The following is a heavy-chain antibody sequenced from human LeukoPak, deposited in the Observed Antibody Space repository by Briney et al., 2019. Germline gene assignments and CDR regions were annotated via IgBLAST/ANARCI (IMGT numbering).Heavy chain of an antibody. CDR2: INSDGSST. D-gene: IGHD3-22*01. J-gene: IGHJ4*02. V-gene: IGHV3-74*01. Sequence: PGGSLRLSCAASGFTFSSYWMHWVRQAPGKGLVWVSRINSDGSSTSYADSVQGRFTISRDNSKNTLYLQMNSLRAEDTAVYYCAREDSSGYSGYWGQGTLVTVSS. CDR3: AREDSSGYSGY. CDR1: GFTFSSYW.